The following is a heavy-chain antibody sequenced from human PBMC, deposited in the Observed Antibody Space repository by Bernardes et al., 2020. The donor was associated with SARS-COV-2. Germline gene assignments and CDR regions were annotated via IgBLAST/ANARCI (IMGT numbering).Heavy chain of an antibody. J-gene: IGHJ4*02. CDR1: GFTFTKYD. CDR2: ISGSGNTT. V-gene: IGHV3-23*01. D-gene: IGHD3-3*01. Sequence: GSLRLSCAASGFTFTKYDMSWVRPAPGKGLEWVSGISGSGNTTYYADSVKGRFTISRDNSKNTLFLQMDSLRAEDTAVYYCAKDDDRPLFGAPGFDSWGQGTLVTVSS. CDR3: AKDDDRPLFGAPGFDS.